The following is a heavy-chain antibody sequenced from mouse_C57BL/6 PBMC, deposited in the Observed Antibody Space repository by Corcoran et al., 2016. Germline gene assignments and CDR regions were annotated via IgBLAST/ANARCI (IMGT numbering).Heavy chain of an antibody. CDR2: INTYSGVP. CDR3: ARVMIDGSSYEYFDV. D-gene: IGHD1-1*01. CDR1: GYTFTTYG. V-gene: IGHV9-3*01. J-gene: IGHJ1*03. Sequence: QIQLVQSGPELKKPGETVKISCKASGYTFTTYGMSWVKQAPGKGLKWMGWINTYSGVPTYAADFKGRFAFSLETSASLAYLQINNLQNEDTATYFCARVMIDGSSYEYFDVWGTGTTVTVSS.